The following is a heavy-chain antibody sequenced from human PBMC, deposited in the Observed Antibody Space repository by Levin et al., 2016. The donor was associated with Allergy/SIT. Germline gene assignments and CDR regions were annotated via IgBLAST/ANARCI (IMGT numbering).Heavy chain of an antibody. Sequence: WIRQPPGKGLEWIGEIYHSGSTNYNPSLKSRVTISVDKSKNQFSLKLSSVTAADTAVYYCARDGYSSKELSYWGQGTLVTVSS. D-gene: IGHD6-13*01. CDR2: IYHSGST. CDR3: ARDGYSSKELSY. V-gene: IGHV4-4*02. J-gene: IGHJ4*02.